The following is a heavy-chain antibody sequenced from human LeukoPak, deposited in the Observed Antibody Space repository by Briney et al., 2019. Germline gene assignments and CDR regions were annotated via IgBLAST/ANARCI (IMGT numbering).Heavy chain of an antibody. V-gene: IGHV4-34*01. J-gene: IGHJ4*02. CDR2: INHSGST. CDR3: ARGPYCTNGVCYKGGYYFDY. CDR1: GGSFSGYY. Sequence: SETLSLTCAVYGGSFSGYYWSWIRQPPGKGLEWIGEINHSGSTNYNPSLKSRVTISVDTSKNQFSLKLSSVTAADTAVYYCARGPYCTNGVCYKGGYYFDYWGQGTLVTVSS. D-gene: IGHD2-8*01.